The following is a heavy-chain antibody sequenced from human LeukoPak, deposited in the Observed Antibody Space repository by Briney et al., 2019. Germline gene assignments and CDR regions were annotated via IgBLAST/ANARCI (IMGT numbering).Heavy chain of an antibody. CDR2: IYPGDSDT. CDR1: GSRFTSYW. V-gene: IGHV5-51*01. J-gene: IGHJ5*02. D-gene: IGHD2-2*01. Sequence: GESLKISCKGSGSRFTSYWIGWVRRMPGKGLEWMGIIYPGDSDTRYSPSFQGQVTISAEKSISTAYLQWSSLKASDTAMYYCARGIVVVPAAATGCWFDPRGQGTLVTVSS. CDR3: ARGIVVVPAAATGCWFDP.